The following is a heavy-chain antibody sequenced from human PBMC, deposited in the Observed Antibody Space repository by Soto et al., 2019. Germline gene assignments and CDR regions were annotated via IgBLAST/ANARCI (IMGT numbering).Heavy chain of an antibody. Sequence: PSETRSLTCTVSGGSISSGDYYWSWIRQPPGKGLEWIGYIYYSGSTNYNSSLKSRVTISVDTSKNQFSLKLSSVTAADTAVYFCARVGALGSSSCFDYWGQGTLVTVSS. CDR1: GGSISSGDYY. V-gene: IGHV4-61*08. CDR2: IYYSGST. D-gene: IGHD6-13*01. J-gene: IGHJ4*02. CDR3: ARVGALGSSSCFDY.